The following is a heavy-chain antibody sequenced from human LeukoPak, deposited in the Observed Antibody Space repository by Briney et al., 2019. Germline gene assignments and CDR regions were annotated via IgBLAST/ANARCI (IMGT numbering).Heavy chain of an antibody. J-gene: IGHJ4*02. CDR1: GFTFSNAW. Sequence: GGSLRLSCAASGFTFSNAWASWVRQAPGKGLEWVGRIKSKTDGGTTDYAAPVKGRFTISRDDSKNTLYLQMNSLKTEDTAVYYCTTGRLSGYDILTGYYSSYFDYWGQGTLVTVSS. CDR2: IKSKTDGGTT. V-gene: IGHV3-15*01. D-gene: IGHD3-9*01. CDR3: TTGRLSGYDILTGYYSSYFDY.